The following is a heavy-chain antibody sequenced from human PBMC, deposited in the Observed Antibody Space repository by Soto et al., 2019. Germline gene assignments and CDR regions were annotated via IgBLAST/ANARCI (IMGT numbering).Heavy chain of an antibody. D-gene: IGHD2-15*01. CDR3: ATLPPRIVVEMAPLPL. CDR2: IYHSGTA. CDR1: GASISSGGYS. V-gene: IGHV4-30-2*01. Sequence: SETLSLTCAVSGASISSGGYSWSWIRQPPGKGLEWIGYIYHSGTANYNPSLKSRATISVDKSNNQFSLKLTSVTAADTAVYYCATLPPRIVVEMAPLPLWGQGTPVTVSS. J-gene: IGHJ4*02.